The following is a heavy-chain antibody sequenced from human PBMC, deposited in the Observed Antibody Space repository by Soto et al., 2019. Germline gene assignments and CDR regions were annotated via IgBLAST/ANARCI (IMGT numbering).Heavy chain of an antibody. CDR1: GFTFSIYA. V-gene: IGHV3-23*01. D-gene: IGHD6-19*01. Sequence: GGSLRLSCAASGFTFSIYAMSWVRQAPGKGLEWVSAISGRGGGTYYTDSVKGRFTISRDNSKNTLYLQMNSLRAEDTAVYYCAKESIIAVAGGNSRFDSWGQGTLVPVSS. CDR2: ISGRGGGT. J-gene: IGHJ4*02. CDR3: AKESIIAVAGGNSRFDS.